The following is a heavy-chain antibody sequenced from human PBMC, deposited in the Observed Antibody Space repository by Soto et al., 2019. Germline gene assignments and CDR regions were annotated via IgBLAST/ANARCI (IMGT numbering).Heavy chain of an antibody. V-gene: IGHV3-21*01. Sequence: PGGSPRLSCAASGFTFSSYSMNWVRQAPGKGLEWVSSISSSSSYIYYADSVKGRFTISRDNAKNSLYLQMNSLRAEDTAVYYCASHPRDSSGYWYYFDYWGQGTLVTVSS. CDR2: ISSSSSYI. CDR1: GFTFSSYS. D-gene: IGHD3-22*01. J-gene: IGHJ4*02. CDR3: ASHPRDSSGYWYYFDY.